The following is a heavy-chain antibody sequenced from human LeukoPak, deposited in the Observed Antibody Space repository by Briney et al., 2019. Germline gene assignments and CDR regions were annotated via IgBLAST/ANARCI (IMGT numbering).Heavy chain of an antibody. CDR3: ARGQYDYVWGSYRLDY. V-gene: IGHV4-34*01. D-gene: IGHD3-16*02. J-gene: IGHJ4*02. CDR2: INHSGST. CDR1: GGSFSGYY. Sequence: SETLSLTCAVYGGSFSGYYWCWIRQPPGKGLEWIGEINHSGSTNYNPSLKSRVTISVDTSKNQFSLKLSSVTAADTAVYYCARGQYDYVWGSYRLDYWGQGTLVTVSS.